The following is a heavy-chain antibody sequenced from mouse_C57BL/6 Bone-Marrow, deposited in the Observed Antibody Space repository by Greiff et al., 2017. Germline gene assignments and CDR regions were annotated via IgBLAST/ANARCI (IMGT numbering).Heavy chain of an antibody. CDR3: ARPYDPASWYFDV. V-gene: IGHV14-3*01. CDR1: GFNIKNTY. D-gene: IGHD2-3*01. Sequence: VQLQQSVAELVRPGASVKLSCTASGFNIKNTYMHWVKQRPEQGLEWIGGIDPANGNTKYDPKFQGKATITADPSSNTAYLQLSSLTSEDTAIYYCARPYDPASWYFDVWGTGTTVTVSS. CDR2: IDPANGNT. J-gene: IGHJ1*03.